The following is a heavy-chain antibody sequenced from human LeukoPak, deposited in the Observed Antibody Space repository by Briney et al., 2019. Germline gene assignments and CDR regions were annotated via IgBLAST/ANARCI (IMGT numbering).Heavy chain of an antibody. D-gene: IGHD3-10*01. CDR3: AKDRYYYGSGSYFRSDY. Sequence: PGGSLRLSCAASGFTFSSYGMHWVRQAPGKGLEWVAFIRYDGSNKYYADSVKGRFTISRDNSKNMLYLQMNSLRAEDTAVYYCAKDRYYYGSGSYFRSDYWGQGTLVTVSS. V-gene: IGHV3-30*02. CDR1: GFTFSSYG. CDR2: IRYDGSNK. J-gene: IGHJ4*02.